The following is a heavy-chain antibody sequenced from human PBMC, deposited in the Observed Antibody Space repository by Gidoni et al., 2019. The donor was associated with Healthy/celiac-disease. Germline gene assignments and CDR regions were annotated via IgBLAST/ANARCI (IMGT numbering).Heavy chain of an antibody. D-gene: IGHD6-19*01. CDR3: AKDYGRRDSSGWHFDY. CDR1: GFTFSSHG. J-gene: IGHJ4*02. Sequence: QVQLVESGGGVVQPGRSLRLSCAASGFTFSSHGMHWVRQAPGKGLEWVAVISYDGSNKYYEDSVKGRFTISRDNSKNTLYLQMNSLRAEDTAVYYCAKDYGRRDSSGWHFDYWGQGTLVTVSS. V-gene: IGHV3-30*18. CDR2: ISYDGSNK.